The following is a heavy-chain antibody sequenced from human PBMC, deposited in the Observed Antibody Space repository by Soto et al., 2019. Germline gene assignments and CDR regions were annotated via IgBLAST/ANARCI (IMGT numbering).Heavy chain of an antibody. V-gene: IGHV1-69*13. Sequence: GASVKVSCKASGGTFSSYAISWVRQAPGQGLEWMGGIIPIFGTANYAQKFQGRVTITADESTSTAYMELSSLRSEDTAVYYCANHENFITMIVVVNFDSWGQGTLVTAPQ. D-gene: IGHD3-22*01. CDR2: IIPIFGTA. CDR3: ANHENFITMIVVVNFDS. J-gene: IGHJ4*02. CDR1: GGTFSSYA.